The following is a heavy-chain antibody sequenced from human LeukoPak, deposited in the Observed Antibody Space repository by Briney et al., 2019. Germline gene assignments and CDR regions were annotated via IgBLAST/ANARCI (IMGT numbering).Heavy chain of an antibody. D-gene: IGHD3-22*01. CDR2: ISSSSSYI. Sequence: GGSLRLSCAASGFTFSSYGMNWVRQAPGKGLEWVSSISSSSSYIYYADSVKGRFTISRDNAKNSLYLQMNSLRAEDTAVYYCARRGSGYSRSSYYYYYMDVWGKGTTVTISS. J-gene: IGHJ6*03. V-gene: IGHV3-21*01. CDR3: ARRGSGYSRSSYYYYYMDV. CDR1: GFTFSSYG.